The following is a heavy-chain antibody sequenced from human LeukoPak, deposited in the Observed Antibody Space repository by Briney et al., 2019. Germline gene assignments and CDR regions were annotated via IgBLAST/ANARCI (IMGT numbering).Heavy chain of an antibody. D-gene: IGHD3-9*01. CDR3: AKDYDILTGPAIDY. CDR2: ISGSGGST. J-gene: IGHJ4*02. Sequence: GGSLRLSCAASGFTFSSYGMSWVRQAPGKGLEWVSAISGSGGSTYYADSVKGRFTISRDNSKNTLYLQMNSLRAEDTAVYYCAKDYDILTGPAIDYWGQGTLVTVSS. V-gene: IGHV3-23*01. CDR1: GFTFSSYG.